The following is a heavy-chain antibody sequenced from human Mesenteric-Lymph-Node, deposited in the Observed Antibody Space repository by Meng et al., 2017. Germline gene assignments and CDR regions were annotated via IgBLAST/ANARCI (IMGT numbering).Heavy chain of an antibody. D-gene: IGHD5-12*01. J-gene: IGHJ4*02. V-gene: IGHV1-2*02. CDR2: INPYSGGT. CDR1: GHTFSDYN. Sequence: QVLRVQTGAEAREPGASEKVSCKASGHTFSDYNLHWVRQAPGQGLACMGWINPYSGGTNYAQKFQGRVTMTRDTSISTAFMELSSLKSDDTAVYYCARDGDDVYLLDYWGQGTLVTVSS. CDR3: ARDGDDVYLLDY.